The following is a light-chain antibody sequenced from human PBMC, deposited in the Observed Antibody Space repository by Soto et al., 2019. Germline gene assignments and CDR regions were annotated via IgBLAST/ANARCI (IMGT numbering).Light chain of an antibody. J-gene: IGKJ1*01. Sequence: EIVLTQSPATLSLSPGQRATLSCGASQSVTGNYLAWYQQKPGQAPRLLIYDASYRATGIPARFIGSGSGTDFTLTISSLEPEDFAVYYCQQYGSLSWTFGQGTKVDIK. CDR1: QSVTGNY. CDR2: DAS. V-gene: IGKV3D-20*01. CDR3: QQYGSLSWT.